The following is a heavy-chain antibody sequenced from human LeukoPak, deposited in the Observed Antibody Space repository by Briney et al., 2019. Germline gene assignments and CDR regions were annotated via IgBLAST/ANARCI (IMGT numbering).Heavy chain of an antibody. D-gene: IGHD6-6*01. Sequence: SETLSLTCAVYGVSFSGYYWSCIPQPPGEGREWSGEINHSGSTNYNPSLQSRVTISVDTPKNQFSLKLSSVTAEDTAVYYCARGVWQLVGYYYMDVWGKGTTVTVSS. CDR2: INHSGST. J-gene: IGHJ6*03. V-gene: IGHV4-34*01. CDR1: GVSFSGYY. CDR3: ARGVWQLVGYYYMDV.